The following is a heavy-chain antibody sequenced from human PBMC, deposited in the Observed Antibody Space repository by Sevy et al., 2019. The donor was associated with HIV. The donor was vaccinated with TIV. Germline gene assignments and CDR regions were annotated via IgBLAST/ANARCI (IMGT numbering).Heavy chain of an antibody. CDR2: MNPSRGNT. D-gene: IGHD3-10*01. CDR3: ARRRGFGELLGLGY. Sequence: ASVKVSCRTSGYTFTTYDINWVRQATGQGLEWMGWMNPSRGNTGSAQKFQGRLTMTRDTSTSTAYMELSSQESQDTAVYYCARRRGFGELLGLGYWGQGTLVTVSS. CDR1: GYTFTTYD. V-gene: IGHV1-8*01. J-gene: IGHJ4*02.